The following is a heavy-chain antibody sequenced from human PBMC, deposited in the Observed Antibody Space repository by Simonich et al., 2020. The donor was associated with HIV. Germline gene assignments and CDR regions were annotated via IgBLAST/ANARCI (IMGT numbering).Heavy chain of an antibody. CDR1: GGSISSSSYY. V-gene: IGHV4-39*01. CDR2: IYYSGGT. D-gene: IGHD3-3*01. Sequence: QLQLQESGRGLVKPSETLSLTCTVSGGSISSSSYYWGWIRQPPGKGLEWIGSIYYSGGTYNNPALKSRVTISVDTSKNQFSLKLSSVTAADTAVYYCARHWGYDFWSGYYFDYWGQGTLVTVSS. J-gene: IGHJ4*02. CDR3: ARHWGYDFWSGYYFDY.